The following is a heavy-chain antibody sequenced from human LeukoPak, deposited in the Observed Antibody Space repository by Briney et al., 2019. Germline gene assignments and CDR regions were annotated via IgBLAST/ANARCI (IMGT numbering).Heavy chain of an antibody. D-gene: IGHD2-15*01. CDR3: AKVSRGYCRGGTCYYYYGMDV. CDR2: VFGSGSST. Sequence: GGSLRLSCAASGFTFGSYDMSWVRQAPGKGLEWVSSVFGSGSSTYYADSVEGRFTISRDNSKNTMYLQMNSLRAEDTAVYYCAKVSRGYCRGGTCYYYYGMDVWGQGTTVTVSS. CDR1: GFTFGSYD. J-gene: IGHJ6*02. V-gene: IGHV3-23*01.